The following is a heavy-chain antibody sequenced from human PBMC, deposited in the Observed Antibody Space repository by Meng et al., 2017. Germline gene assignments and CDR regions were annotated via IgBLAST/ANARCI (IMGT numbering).Heavy chain of an antibody. D-gene: IGHD6-13*01. J-gene: IGHJ4*02. Sequence: GQRVRSGGAVTKPGASVKVSCKASGYTFPDYWLHWVRRAPGQGLEWMGRINPKSGDTHYAQRFQGRVTMTGDTSISTAYMELSGLRSDDTAMYYCARDEDISAAGKLFGDYWGQGTLVTVSS. CDR3: ARDEDISAAGKLFGDY. V-gene: IGHV1-2*06. CDR1: GYTFPDYW. CDR2: INPKSGDT.